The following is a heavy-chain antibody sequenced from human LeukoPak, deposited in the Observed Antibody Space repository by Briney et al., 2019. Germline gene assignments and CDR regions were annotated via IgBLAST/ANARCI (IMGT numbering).Heavy chain of an antibody. J-gene: IGHJ4*02. D-gene: IGHD2/OR15-2a*01. CDR2: IHISGST. CDR1: GFTVSNNY. Sequence: PGGSLRLSCAASGFTVSNNYMNWVRQAPGKGLEWVSIIHISGSTYYADSVRGRFTISRDNSKNTVYLQMNSLRADDTAVYYCARAVEYLPLDYWGQGTLVAVSS. CDR3: ARAVEYLPLDY. V-gene: IGHV3-66*01.